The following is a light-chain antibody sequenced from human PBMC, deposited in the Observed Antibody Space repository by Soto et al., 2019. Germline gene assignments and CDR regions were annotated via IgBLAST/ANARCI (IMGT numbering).Light chain of an antibody. J-gene: IGKJ1*01. CDR3: QQYENYYT. CDR1: QTINNR. V-gene: IGKV1-5*03. Sequence: DIQMTQSPSTLSASVGDRVTITCRASQTINNRLAWYQLKPGKAPKLLIYQASTLETGAPSRFSGGGSGTEFTLTISSLQPDDFATYSCQQYENYYTFGQGTKVDI. CDR2: QAS.